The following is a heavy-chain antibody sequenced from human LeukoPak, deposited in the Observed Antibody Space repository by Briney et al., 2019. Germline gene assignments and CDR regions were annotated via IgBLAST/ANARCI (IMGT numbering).Heavy chain of an antibody. CDR2: IYYSGST. J-gene: IGHJ4*02. CDR3: VRGAHDYGDYEYYFDY. CDR1: GGSISSSSYY. V-gene: IGHV4-39*07. Sequence: SETLSLTCSVSGGSISSSSYYWGWIRQPPGKGLEWIGSIYYSGSTYYNPSLKSRVTISIDTSKNQFSLKLSSVTAADTAVYYCVRGAHDYGDYEYYFDYWGQGTLVTVSS. D-gene: IGHD4-17*01.